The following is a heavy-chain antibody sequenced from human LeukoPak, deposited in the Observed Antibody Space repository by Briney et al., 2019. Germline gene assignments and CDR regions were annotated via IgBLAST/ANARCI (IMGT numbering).Heavy chain of an antibody. D-gene: IGHD2-15*01. Sequence: SQTLSLTCTVSGGSVNSGGHFWTWIRQYPGKGLEWIGYIYYSGTTHYNPSLKSRVTISVDTSKNQFSLNLTSVTAADTAVYYCARTVVIAATYWFDPWGQGSLVTVSS. CDR1: GGSVNSGGHF. J-gene: IGHJ5*02. CDR2: IYYSGTT. CDR3: ARTVVIAATYWFDP. V-gene: IGHV4-31*03.